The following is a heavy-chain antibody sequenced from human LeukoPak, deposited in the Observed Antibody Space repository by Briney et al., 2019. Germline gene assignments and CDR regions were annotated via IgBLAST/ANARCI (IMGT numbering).Heavy chain of an antibody. D-gene: IGHD2-15*01. CDR1: GDSVSNNNAA. CDR3: ARIDSGFVDH. Sequence: SQTLSLTCAISGDSVSNNNAAWNWIRQSSSRGLEWLGRTYYRSKWYRSYAVSVKSRVTINPDTSKNQFSLQLNSVTPDDTAVYYCARIDSGFVDHWGQGTLVTVSS. V-gene: IGHV6-1*01. CDR2: TYYRSKWYR. J-gene: IGHJ4*02.